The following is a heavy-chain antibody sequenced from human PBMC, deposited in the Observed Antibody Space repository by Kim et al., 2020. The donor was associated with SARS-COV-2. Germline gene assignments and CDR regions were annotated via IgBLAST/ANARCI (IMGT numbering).Heavy chain of an antibody. CDR2: INPSGGST. Sequence: ASVKVSCKASGYTFTSYYMHWVRQAPGQGLEWMGIINPSGGSTSYAQKFQGRVTMTRDTSTSTVYMELSSLRSEDTAVYYCARSGIAVAGTGPYYYYGMDVWGQGTTVTVSS. CDR1: GYTFTSYY. CDR3: ARSGIAVAGTGPYYYYGMDV. V-gene: IGHV1-46*01. J-gene: IGHJ6*02. D-gene: IGHD6-19*01.